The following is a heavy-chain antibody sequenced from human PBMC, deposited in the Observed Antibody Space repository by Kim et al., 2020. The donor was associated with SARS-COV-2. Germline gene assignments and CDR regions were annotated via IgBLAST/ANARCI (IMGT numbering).Heavy chain of an antibody. Sequence: PGSVKGRFTISRDNAKNSLYLQMNSLRAEDTAVYYCERTRGSGWSYFDYWGQGTLVTVSS. J-gene: IGHJ4*02. V-gene: IGHV3-21*01. CDR3: ERTRGSGWSYFDY. D-gene: IGHD6-19*01.